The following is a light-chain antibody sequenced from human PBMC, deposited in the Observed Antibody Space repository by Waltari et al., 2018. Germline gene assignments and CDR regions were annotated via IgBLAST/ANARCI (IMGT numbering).Light chain of an antibody. CDR2: AVS. V-gene: IGLV2-23*02. J-gene: IGLJ2*01. CDR3: SSYAGSSKGV. Sequence: QSALTQPASVSGSPGQSTPISSPGTSSDVGTYKRVSCYQQHPGKAPKLMIYAVSKRPSGVSDRFSGSKSGDMASLTISGLQPEDEAEYFCSSYAGSSKGVFGGGTKVTVL. CDR1: SSDVGTYKR.